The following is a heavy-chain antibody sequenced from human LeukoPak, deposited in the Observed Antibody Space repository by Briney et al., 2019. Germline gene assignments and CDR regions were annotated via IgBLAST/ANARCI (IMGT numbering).Heavy chain of an antibody. Sequence: PSETLSLTCTVSGGSISSSSYYWGWIRQPPGKGLEWIGSIYYSGSTYYNPSLKSRVTISVDTSKNQFSLKLSSVTAADTAVYYCARRLEDYFDYWGQGTLVTVSS. CDR2: IYYSGST. CDR1: GGSISSSSYY. J-gene: IGHJ4*02. V-gene: IGHV4-39*01. D-gene: IGHD3-3*01. CDR3: ARRLEDYFDY.